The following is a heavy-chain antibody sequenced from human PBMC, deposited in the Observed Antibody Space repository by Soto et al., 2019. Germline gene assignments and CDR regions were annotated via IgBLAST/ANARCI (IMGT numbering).Heavy chain of an antibody. J-gene: IGHJ4*02. CDR1: GGSFSGYY. Sequence: QVQLQQWGAGLLKPSETLSLTCAVYGGSFSGYYWSWIRQPPGKGLEWIGEINHSGSTNYNPFLKSRVTISVDTSKNQFSLKLSSVTAADTAVYYCARGAPSDILTGYIFDYWGQGTLVTVSS. V-gene: IGHV4-34*01. D-gene: IGHD3-9*01. CDR3: ARGAPSDILTGYIFDY. CDR2: INHSGST.